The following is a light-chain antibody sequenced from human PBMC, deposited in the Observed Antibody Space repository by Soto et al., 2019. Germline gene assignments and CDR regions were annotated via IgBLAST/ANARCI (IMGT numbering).Light chain of an antibody. Sequence: DIQMTQSPSTLSASVGDRVTITCRASQSLTRWLAWYQQKPGRAPQLLIYDASSLESGVPSRFSGSASATEFTLTISSLQPVDFATYYCQQSLTFGGGTKVEIK. CDR3: QQSLT. V-gene: IGKV1-5*01. CDR1: QSLTRW. J-gene: IGKJ4*01. CDR2: DAS.